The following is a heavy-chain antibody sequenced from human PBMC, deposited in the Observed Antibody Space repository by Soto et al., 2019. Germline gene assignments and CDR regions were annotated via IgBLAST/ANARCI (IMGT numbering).Heavy chain of an antibody. V-gene: IGHV4-59*01. CDR3: ARQIRDGSGTYHFDY. D-gene: IGHD3-10*01. CDR2: IYYSGST. J-gene: IGHJ4*02. CDR1: GGSISSYY. Sequence: SETLSLTCTVSGGSISSYYWSWIRQPPGKGLEWIGYIYYSGSTNYNPSLKSRVTISVDTSKNQFSLKLSSVTAADTAVYYCARQIRDGSGTYHFDYWGQGTLVTVSS.